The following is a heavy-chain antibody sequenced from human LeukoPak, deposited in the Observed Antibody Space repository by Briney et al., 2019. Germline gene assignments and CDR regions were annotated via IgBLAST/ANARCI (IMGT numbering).Heavy chain of an antibody. J-gene: IGHJ4*02. CDR3: ARYDVWGSYRAFDY. V-gene: IGHV4-38-2*02. CDR1: GYSMSSGYY. D-gene: IGHD3-16*02. Sequence: SETLSLTCTVSGYSMSSGYYWGWIRQPPERGLEWIGSMYHTGSTYYNPSLKSRVTISVDTSKNQFSLRLSSVTAADTAVYYCARYDVWGSYRAFDYWGQGTLVTVSS. CDR2: MYHTGST.